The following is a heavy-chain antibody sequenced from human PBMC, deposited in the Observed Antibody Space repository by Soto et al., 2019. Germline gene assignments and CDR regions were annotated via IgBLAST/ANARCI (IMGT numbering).Heavy chain of an antibody. D-gene: IGHD4-4*01. CDR2: ISYGGGV. CDR3: ARQIRKGTTMRGVDY. Sequence: PSETLSLTCSVSGDSLTSSRYYWGWIRQPPGRGLEWIGAISYGGGVYYNPSLNSRVTTSVDTSKSQFSLKLTSVTAADTAIYYCARQIRKGTTMRGVDYWGQG. V-gene: IGHV4-39*01. J-gene: IGHJ4*02. CDR1: GDSLTSSRYY.